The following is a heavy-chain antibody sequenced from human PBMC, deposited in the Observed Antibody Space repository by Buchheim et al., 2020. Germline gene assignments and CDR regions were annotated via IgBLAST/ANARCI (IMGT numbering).Heavy chain of an antibody. J-gene: IGHJ5*02. CDR2: INHSGST. CDR1: GGSFSGYY. V-gene: IGHV4-34*01. D-gene: IGHD1-1*01. CDR3: ATPSGSGGWFDP. Sequence: QVQLQQWGAGLLKPSETLSLTCAVYGGSFSGYYWSWIRQPPGKGLEWIGEINHSGSTNYNPSLKSRVTISVDTSKNQFSLKLCSVTAADTAVYYCATPSGSGGWFDPWGQGTL.